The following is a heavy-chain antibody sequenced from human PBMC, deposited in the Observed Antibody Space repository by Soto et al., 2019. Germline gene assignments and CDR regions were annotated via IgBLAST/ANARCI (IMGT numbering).Heavy chain of an antibody. V-gene: IGHV3-30*03. CDR3: VTDWVGGSNRYQLDY. D-gene: IGHD1-26*01. J-gene: IGHJ4*02. Sequence: QVQLVESGGGVVQPGRSLRLSCAAAGFSFSDYGMHWGRQGPGKGLEWVAAISHGGIRKHYADSVKGRFTISRDNSKKTVYLQLSRLRRDDTAKYYCVTDWVGGSNRYQLDYWGQGNVGTVAS. CDR1: GFSFSDYG. CDR2: ISHGGIRK.